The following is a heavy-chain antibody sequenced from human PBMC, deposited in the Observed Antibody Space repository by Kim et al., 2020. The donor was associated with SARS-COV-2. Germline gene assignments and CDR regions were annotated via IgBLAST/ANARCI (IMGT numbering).Heavy chain of an antibody. V-gene: IGHV4-39*01. Sequence: SETLSLTCTVSGGSISSSSYYWGWIRQPPGKGLEWIGSIYYSGSTYYNPSLKSRVTISVDTSKNQFSLKLSSVTAADTAVYYCARHYATNIGHSSSWYGPYYYGWGSDRYTYWFDPWGQGTLVTVSS. CDR3: ARHYATNIGHSSSWYGPYYYGWGSDRYTYWFDP. CDR1: GGSISSSSYY. J-gene: IGHJ5*02. D-gene: IGHD3-16*02. CDR2: IYYSGST.